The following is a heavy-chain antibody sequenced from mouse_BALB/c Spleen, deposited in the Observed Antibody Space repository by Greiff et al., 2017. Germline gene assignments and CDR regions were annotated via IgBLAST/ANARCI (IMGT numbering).Heavy chain of an antibody. CDR3: GRGKIDY. V-gene: IGHV3-2*02. D-gene: IGHD2-1*01. J-gene: IGHJ2*01. CDR1: GYSITSDYA. CDR2: ISYSGST. Sequence: EVMLVESGPGLVKPSQSLSLTCTVTGYSITSDYAWNWIRQFPGNKLEWMGYISYSGSTSYNPSLKSRISITRDTSKNQFFLQLNSVTTEDTATYYCGRGKIDYWGQGTTLTVSS.